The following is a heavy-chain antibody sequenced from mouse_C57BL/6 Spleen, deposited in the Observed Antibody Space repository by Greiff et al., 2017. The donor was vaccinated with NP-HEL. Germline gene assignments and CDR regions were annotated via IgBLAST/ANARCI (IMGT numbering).Heavy chain of an antibody. D-gene: IGHD2-5*01. V-gene: IGHV1-42*01. CDR2: INPSTGGT. CDR1: GYSFTGYY. Sequence: VQLQQSGPELVKPGASVKISCKASGYSFTGYYMNWVKQSPEKSLEWIGEINPSTGGTTYNQKFKAKATLTVDKSSSTAYMQLKSLTSEDSAVYYCARGDSNYVWFAYWGQGTLVTVSA. J-gene: IGHJ3*01. CDR3: ARGDSNYVWFAY.